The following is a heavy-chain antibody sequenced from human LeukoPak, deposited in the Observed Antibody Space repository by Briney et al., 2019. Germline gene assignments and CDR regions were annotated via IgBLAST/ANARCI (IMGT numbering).Heavy chain of an antibody. J-gene: IGHJ4*02. D-gene: IGHD3-22*01. Sequence: GGSLRLSCAASGFMFSNSWMNWVRQAPGKGLEWVSAISGSGGSTYYADSVKGRFTISRDNSKNTLYLQMNSLRAEDTAVYYCAPLGVVVLDYWGQGTLVTVSS. CDR1: GFMFSNSW. CDR3: APLGVVVLDY. V-gene: IGHV3-23*01. CDR2: ISGSGGST.